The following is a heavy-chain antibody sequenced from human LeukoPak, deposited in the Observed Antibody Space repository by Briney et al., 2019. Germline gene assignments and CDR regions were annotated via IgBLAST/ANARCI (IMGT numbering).Heavy chain of an antibody. V-gene: IGHV4-59*08. D-gene: IGHD3-9*01. J-gene: IGHJ1*01. CDR2: IYKIGNT. Sequence: SETLSLTCSVSGDFISTAYWSWIRQSPEKGLEWIGYIYKIGNTDYNPSLKSRVTISLDTSKNQLSLSLKSVTAADTAVYYCAGRGQRYFRDWGQGTLVTVSS. CDR1: GDFISTAY. CDR3: AGRGQRYFRD.